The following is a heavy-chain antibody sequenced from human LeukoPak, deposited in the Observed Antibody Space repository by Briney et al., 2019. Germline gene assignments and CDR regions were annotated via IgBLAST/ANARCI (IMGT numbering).Heavy chain of an antibody. D-gene: IGHD3-3*01. CDR1: GGTFSSYA. CDR2: IIPIFGTA. J-gene: IGHJ6*02. V-gene: IGHV1-69*05. CDR3: ASSGGYYDFWSGYPLFLYGMDV. Sequence: GASVTVSCKASGGTFSSYAISWVRQAPGQGLEWMGGIIPIFGTANYAQKLQGRVTMTTDTSTSTAYMELRSLRSDDTAVYYCASSGGYYDFWSGYPLFLYGMDVWGQGTTVTVSS.